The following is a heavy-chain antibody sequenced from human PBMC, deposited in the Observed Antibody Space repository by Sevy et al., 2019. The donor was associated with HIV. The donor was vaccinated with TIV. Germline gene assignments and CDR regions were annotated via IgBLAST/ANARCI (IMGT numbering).Heavy chain of an antibody. CDR1: GFTFSSYA. V-gene: IGHV3-23*01. Sequence: GGSLRLSCAASGFTFSSYAMSWVRQAPGKGLEWVAAISGSGGSTYYADSVKGRFTISRDNSKNTVYLQMNSLRAEDTAVSYCARVPAPYSSPGYFQHWGQGTLVTVSS. CDR3: ARVPAPYSSPGYFQH. D-gene: IGHD6-13*01. J-gene: IGHJ1*01. CDR2: ISGSGGST.